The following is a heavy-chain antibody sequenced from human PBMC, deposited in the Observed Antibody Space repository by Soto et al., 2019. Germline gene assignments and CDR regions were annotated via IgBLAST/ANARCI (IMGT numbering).Heavy chain of an antibody. CDR1: GFAFNRYY. CDR2: VDQDGSAK. J-gene: IGHJ4*02. D-gene: IGHD3-22*01. V-gene: IGHV3-7*01. CDR3: ARYCAYDSIYYCSSDRLDY. Sequence: GTLRLSCAASGFAFNRYYMSWVRQAPGKGLEWVATVDQDGSAKYYVDSVKGRFTISRDNAKNSLYVQMDSLRGEDTAVYYCARYCAYDSIYYCSSDRLDYWGQG.